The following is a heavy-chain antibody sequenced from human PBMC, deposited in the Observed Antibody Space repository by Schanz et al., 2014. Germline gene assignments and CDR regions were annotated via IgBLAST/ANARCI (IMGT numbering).Heavy chain of an antibody. D-gene: IGHD6-13*01. CDR1: TSIFNHAW. J-gene: IGHJ5*02. V-gene: IGHV3-15*01. CDR2: IKSKTDGETT. CDR3: ATASSPVREAGAGSSFHL. Sequence: EVQLVESGGGLVKPGGSLRLSCAASTSIFNHAWMSWVRQAPGKGLEWLGRIKSKTDGETTVYSAPMKGRFSISRDDSQSTLYLQMNSLKIEDTAVYYCATASSPVREAGAGSSFHLWVQGTLVTVSP.